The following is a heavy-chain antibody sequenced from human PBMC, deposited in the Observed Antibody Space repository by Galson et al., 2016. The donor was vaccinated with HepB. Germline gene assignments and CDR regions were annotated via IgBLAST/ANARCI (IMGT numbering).Heavy chain of an antibody. D-gene: IGHD1-26*01. Sequence: SLRLSCAASGFTFSSYAMYWVRQAPGKGLEWVAVISYAGSNKYYADSVKGRFTISRDNSKNTLFLQMNSLRAEDTAVYYCAKEPAPVGSYGVYYYYGMDVWGQGILVTVSS. CDR1: GFTFSSYA. CDR3: AKEPAPVGSYGVYYYYGMDV. CDR2: ISYAGSNK. V-gene: IGHV3-30*18. J-gene: IGHJ6*02.